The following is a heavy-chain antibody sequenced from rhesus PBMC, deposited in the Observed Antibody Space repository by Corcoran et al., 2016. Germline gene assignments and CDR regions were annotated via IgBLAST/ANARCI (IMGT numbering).Heavy chain of an antibody. CDR1: GYSISSGYD. CDR3: ARGAGYLRC. CDR2: IYGSSGRT. Sequence: QVQLQESGPGVVKPSETLSLNCAVSGYSISSGYDWSWIRQPPGKGLDWIGFIYGSSGRTNYNPSLTVRVTISQDTSKTHFSLKLSSVPAADTAVYYCARGAGYLRCWGQGVLVTVSS. J-gene: IGHJ4*01. V-gene: IGHV4-76*01. D-gene: IGHD2-27*01.